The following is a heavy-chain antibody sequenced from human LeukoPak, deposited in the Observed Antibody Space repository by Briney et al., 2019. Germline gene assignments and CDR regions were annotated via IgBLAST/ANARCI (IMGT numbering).Heavy chain of an antibody. Sequence: ASVKVSCKVSGYTLTELSMHWVRQAHGKGLEWMGGFDPEDGETIYAQKFQGRVTMTEDTSTDTAYMELSSLRSEDTAVYYCATTRPSVTPVAGVWTYYYYGMDVWGQGTTVTVSS. J-gene: IGHJ6*02. CDR3: ATTRPSVTPVAGVWTYYYYGMDV. D-gene: IGHD6-19*01. V-gene: IGHV1-24*01. CDR2: FDPEDGET. CDR1: GYTLTELS.